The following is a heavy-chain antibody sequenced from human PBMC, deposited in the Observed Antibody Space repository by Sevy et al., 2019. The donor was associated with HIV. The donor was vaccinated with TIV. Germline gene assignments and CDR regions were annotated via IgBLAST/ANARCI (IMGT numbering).Heavy chain of an antibody. Sequence: SETLSLTCAVYGGSFSGYYWSWIRQPPGKGLEWIGEINHSGSTNYNPSLKSRVTISVDTSKNQFSLKLSSVTAADPAVYYCARGKSPAYYYGSGSQQRAQVDPWGQGTLVTVSS. CDR1: GGSFSGYY. CDR2: INHSGST. V-gene: IGHV4-34*01. D-gene: IGHD3-10*01. CDR3: ARGKSPAYYYGSGSQQRAQVDP. J-gene: IGHJ5*02.